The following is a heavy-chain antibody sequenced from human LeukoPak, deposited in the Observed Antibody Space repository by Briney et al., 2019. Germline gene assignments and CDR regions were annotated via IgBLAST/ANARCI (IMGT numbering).Heavy chain of an antibody. Sequence: SETLSLTCTVSGGSISSGSYYWSWIRQPAGKGLEWIGRIYTSGNTNYNPSLKSRVTISVDTSKNQFSLKLSSVTAADTAVYYCARDAIGYCSSTSCPGDYYYYMDVWGKGTTVTVSS. J-gene: IGHJ6*03. V-gene: IGHV4-61*02. CDR1: GGSISSGSYY. CDR3: ARDAIGYCSSTSCPGDYYYYMDV. D-gene: IGHD2-2*03. CDR2: IYTSGNT.